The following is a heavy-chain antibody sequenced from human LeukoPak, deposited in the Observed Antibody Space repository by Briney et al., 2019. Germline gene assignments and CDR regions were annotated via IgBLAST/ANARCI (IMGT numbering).Heavy chain of an antibody. V-gene: IGHV4-34*01. CDR2: INRSGST. J-gene: IGHJ4*02. CDR3: ARARYSSGWYDY. Sequence: SETLSLTCAVYGGSFSGYYWSWIRQPPGKGLEWIGEINRSGSTNYNPSLKSRVTISVDTSKNQFSLKLSSVTAADTAVYYCARARYSSGWYDYWGQGTLVTVSS. D-gene: IGHD6-19*01. CDR1: GGSFSGYY.